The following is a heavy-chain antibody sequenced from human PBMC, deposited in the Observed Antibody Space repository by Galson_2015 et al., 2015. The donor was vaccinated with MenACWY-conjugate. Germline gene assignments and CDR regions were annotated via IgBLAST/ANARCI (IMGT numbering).Heavy chain of an antibody. CDR2: TYYRSKWYN. Sequence: CAISGDSVSSNNAAWTWIRQSPSRGLEWLGRTYYRSKWYNDYAFSLKSRITVNPDTSKSQFSLQLNSVTPEDTAVYYCARWGPSHTAYRPSTDQINDAFDVWGQGTMVTVSS. J-gene: IGHJ3*01. D-gene: IGHD2-21*01. CDR3: ARWGPSHTAYRPSTDQINDAFDV. CDR1: GDSVSSNNAA. V-gene: IGHV6-1*01.